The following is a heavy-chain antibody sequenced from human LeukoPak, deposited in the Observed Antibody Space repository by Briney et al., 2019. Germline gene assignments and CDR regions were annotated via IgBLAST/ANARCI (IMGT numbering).Heavy chain of an antibody. CDR2: IYSGGNT. Sequence: GGSLRLSCAASGFSVSNTYMSWVRQAPGKGLEWVSIIYSGGNTYYADSVKGRFTISGDNSKNTLYLQMNRLRPEDTAVYYCARGTVTAPDYWGQGTLVTVSS. CDR1: GFSVSNTY. CDR3: ARGTVTAPDY. J-gene: IGHJ4*02. V-gene: IGHV3-53*01. D-gene: IGHD2-21*02.